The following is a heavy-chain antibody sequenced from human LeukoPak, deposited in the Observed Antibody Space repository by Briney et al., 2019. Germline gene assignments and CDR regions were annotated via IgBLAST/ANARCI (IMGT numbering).Heavy chain of an antibody. D-gene: IGHD3-22*01. CDR3: ARVRDDYYDSSGYLDY. CDR2: ISSSSSYI. V-gene: IGHV3-21*01. J-gene: IGHJ4*02. CDR1: GFTFSSYS. Sequence: GGSLRLSCAASGFTFSSYSMNLVRQAPGKGLEWVSSISSSSSYIYYADSVKGRFTISRDNAKNSLYLQMNSLRAEDTAVYYCARVRDDYYDSSGYLDYWGQGTLVTVSS.